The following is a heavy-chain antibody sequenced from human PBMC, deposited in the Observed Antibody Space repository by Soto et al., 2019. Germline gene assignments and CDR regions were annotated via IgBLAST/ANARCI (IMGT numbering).Heavy chain of an antibody. V-gene: IGHV4-30-4*01. D-gene: IGHD7-27*01. J-gene: IGHJ5*01. CDR2: IYKSATT. CDR3: TRGRYCLTGRCFPNWFDS. CDR1: GDSISNLDYF. Sequence: SETLSLTCSVSGDSISNLDYFWAWIRQPPGQALEYIGYIYKSATTYYNPSFESRVAISVDTSKSQFSLNVTSVTAADTAVYFCTRGRYCLTGRCFPNWFDSWGQGALVTVSS.